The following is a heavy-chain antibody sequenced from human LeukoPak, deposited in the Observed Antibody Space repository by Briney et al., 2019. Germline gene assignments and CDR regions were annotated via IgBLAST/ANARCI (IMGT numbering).Heavy chain of an antibody. J-gene: IGHJ3*01. CDR2: IYWNGDE. CDR1: GFSLTTSGVG. V-gene: IGHV2-5*01. Sequence: GPTLVKPTQTLTLTCTFSGFSLTTSGVGGGWIRQPPGKALEWLAFIYWNGDEGYWPPLKSRLTNTKDPSKTQVVLTMANMDPVDTATYYCAHSDYFGSGNYPGGGAFDFWGQGTMVTASS. D-gene: IGHD3-10*01. CDR3: AHSDYFGSGNYPGGGAFDF.